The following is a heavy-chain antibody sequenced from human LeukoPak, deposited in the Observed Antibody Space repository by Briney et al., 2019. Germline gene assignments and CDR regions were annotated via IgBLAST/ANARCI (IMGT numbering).Heavy chain of an antibody. Sequence: GASVKVSCKASGYTFTGYYMHWVRQAPGQGLEWMGWINPNSGGTNYAQKFQGWVTMTRDTSISTAYMELSRLRSDDTAVYYCARAPDSSGWYNWFDPWGQGTLVTVSS. J-gene: IGHJ5*02. V-gene: IGHV1-2*04. CDR3: ARAPDSSGWYNWFDP. D-gene: IGHD6-19*01. CDR2: INPNSGGT. CDR1: GYTFTGYY.